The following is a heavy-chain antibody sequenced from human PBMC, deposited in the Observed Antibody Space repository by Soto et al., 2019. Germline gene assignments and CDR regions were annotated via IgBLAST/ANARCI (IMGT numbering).Heavy chain of an antibody. CDR3: ARDCSGGSCYPGMDV. Sequence: GGSLRLSCAASGFNFSSYTINWVLQAPGKRLEWLSSISSSGYIFSKDSVRGRFTISRDNAKNSVYLQINSLRAEDTAVYFCARDCSGGSCYPGMDVCGQGTTVTVSS. CDR1: GFNFSSYT. D-gene: IGHD2-15*01. J-gene: IGHJ6*02. V-gene: IGHV3-21*01. CDR2: ISSSGYI.